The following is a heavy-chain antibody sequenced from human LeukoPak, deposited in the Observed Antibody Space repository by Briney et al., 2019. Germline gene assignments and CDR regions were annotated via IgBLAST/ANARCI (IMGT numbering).Heavy chain of an antibody. Sequence: GGSLRLSCVTSGFTFSSYWMSWVRQAPGKGLEWVANINEDGSQKNYVDSMKGRLTISRDNAKNSVYLQMDSLRVDDTAVYYCARPSSYSSAWGSDHWGQGTLVPVRS. CDR2: INEDGSQK. CDR3: ARPSSYSSAWGSDH. V-gene: IGHV3-7*01. J-gene: IGHJ4*02. D-gene: IGHD6-19*01. CDR1: GFTFSSYW.